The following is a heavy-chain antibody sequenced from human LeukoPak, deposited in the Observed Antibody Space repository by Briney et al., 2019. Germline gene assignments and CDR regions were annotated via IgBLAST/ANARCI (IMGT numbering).Heavy chain of an antibody. CDR2: ISDNGGST. CDR1: GFILRSHA. CDR3: VKDNEAGGSPFDR. V-gene: IGHV3-64D*06. D-gene: IGHD1-1*01. J-gene: IGHJ4*02. Sequence: GGSLRLSCSASGFILRSHAMHWVRQAPGKGLEYVSRISDNGGSTYYADSAKGRFTISRDNSKNTLYLQMSSLRAVDTAVYYCVKDNEAGGSPFDRWGQGTLVTVSS.